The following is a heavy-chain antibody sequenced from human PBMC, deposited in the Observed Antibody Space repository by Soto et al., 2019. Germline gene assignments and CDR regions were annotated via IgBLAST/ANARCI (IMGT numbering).Heavy chain of an antibody. V-gene: IGHV4-31*03. J-gene: IGHJ4*02. CDR1: GGSISSGGYY. CDR2: IYYSGST. D-gene: IGHD3-3*01. CDR3: ARDKLNYDFWSGPGAFDY. Sequence: SETLSLTCTVSGGSISSGGYYWSWIRQHPGKGLEWIGYIYYSGSTYYNPSLKSRVTISVDTSKNQFSLKLSSVTAADTAVYYCARDKLNYDFWSGPGAFDYWGQGTQVTVSS.